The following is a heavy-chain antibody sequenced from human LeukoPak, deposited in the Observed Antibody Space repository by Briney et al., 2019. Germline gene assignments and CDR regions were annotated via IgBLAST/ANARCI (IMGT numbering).Heavy chain of an antibody. CDR1: GYTFINYG. CDR2: ISAYNGNI. Sequence: ASVKVSCKTSGYTFINYGISWVRQAPGQGLEWMGWISAYNGNINYAQKVQGRVTMTTDTSTTTAYMELRSLRADDTAVYYCARDGTVLLWYGELLPLDFWGQGTLVSVSS. CDR3: ARDGTVLLWYGELLPLDF. V-gene: IGHV1-18*01. D-gene: IGHD3-10*01. J-gene: IGHJ4*02.